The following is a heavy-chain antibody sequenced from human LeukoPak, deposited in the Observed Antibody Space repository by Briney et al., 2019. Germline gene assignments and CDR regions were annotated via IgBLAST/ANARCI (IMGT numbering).Heavy chain of an antibody. CDR2: IIPIFGTA. Sequence: SVKVSCKASGYTFTGYYMHWVRQAPGQGLEWMGGIIPIFGTANYAQKFQGRVTITADESTSTAYMELSSLRSEDTAVYYCARDSQGGGFDYWGQGTLVTVSS. J-gene: IGHJ4*02. V-gene: IGHV1-69*13. CDR3: ARDSQGGGFDY. CDR1: GYTFTGYY. D-gene: IGHD3-16*01.